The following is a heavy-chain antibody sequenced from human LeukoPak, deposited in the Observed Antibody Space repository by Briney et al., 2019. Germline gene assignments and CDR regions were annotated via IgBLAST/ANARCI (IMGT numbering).Heavy chain of an antibody. V-gene: IGHV1-18*01. J-gene: IGHJ4*02. CDR3: ARVGTGTRSFDS. Sequence: ASVKVSCKTSGYTFTTYDINWVRQALGQGLEWMGRISAYNGYTNYGQKLQGRVTMTTDTSTNTAYMELRSLRSDDTAVYYCARVGTGTRSFDSWGQGTLVTVSS. D-gene: IGHD1/OR15-1a*01. CDR2: ISAYNGYT. CDR1: GYTFTTYD.